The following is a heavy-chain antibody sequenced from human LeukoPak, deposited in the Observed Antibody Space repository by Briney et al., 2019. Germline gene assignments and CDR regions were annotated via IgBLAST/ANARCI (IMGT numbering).Heavy chain of an antibody. Sequence: GGSLRLSCAASGFTFSSYGMNWVRQAPGKVLEWVSGISPSGGGTYYADSVKGRFTISRDDSKNTLSLQMNSLRVEDTAVYYCAQDLAWGAFDHWGQGTLVTVSS. CDR3: AQDLAWGAFDH. D-gene: IGHD7-27*01. J-gene: IGHJ4*02. V-gene: IGHV3-23*01. CDR1: GFTFSSYG. CDR2: ISPSGGGT.